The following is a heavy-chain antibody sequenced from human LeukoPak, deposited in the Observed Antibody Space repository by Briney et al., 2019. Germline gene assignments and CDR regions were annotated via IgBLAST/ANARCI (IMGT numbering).Heavy chain of an antibody. CDR3: ARDPGLYYYMDV. J-gene: IGHJ6*03. CDR1: GDSISSSSYF. V-gene: IGHV4-39*07. Sequence: PSETLSLTCTVSGDSISSSSYFWGWIRQPPGKGLECIGSIYYSGSTYYNSSLKSRVTISVDTSKNQFSLKLSSVTAADTAVYYCARDPGLYYYMDVWGKGTTVTVSS. CDR2: IYYSGST.